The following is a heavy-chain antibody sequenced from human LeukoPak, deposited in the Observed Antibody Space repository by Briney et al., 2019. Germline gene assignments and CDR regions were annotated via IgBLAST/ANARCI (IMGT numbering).Heavy chain of an antibody. Sequence: SETLSLTCTVSGGSISSSISYWGWIRQPPGKGLKWIGGIYYRGTTYYNPSLKSRVTISVDTSKNQFSLNLNSVTAADTAIYYCATHVSIVAPATLNYGDNWFDPWGQGTLVIVSS. J-gene: IGHJ5*02. CDR3: ATHVSIVAPATLNYGDNWFDP. CDR1: GGSISSSISY. CDR2: IYYRGTT. V-gene: IGHV4-39*01. D-gene: IGHD2-2*01.